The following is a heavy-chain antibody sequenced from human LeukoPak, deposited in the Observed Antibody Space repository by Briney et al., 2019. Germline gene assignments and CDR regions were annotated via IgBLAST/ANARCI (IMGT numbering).Heavy chain of an antibody. CDR3: ARTEYSSGWYVNY. CDR2: IYYSGRT. V-gene: IGHV4-39*01. D-gene: IGHD6-19*01. J-gene: IGHJ4*02. Sequence: PSETLSLTCTVSGGSISSSSYYWGWIRQPPGKGLESIGSIYYSGRTYYNPSLKSRATISVDTSKNPFFLKLSSLTEAATAVYYCARTEYSSGWYVNYWGQGTLVTVSS. CDR1: GGSISSSSYY.